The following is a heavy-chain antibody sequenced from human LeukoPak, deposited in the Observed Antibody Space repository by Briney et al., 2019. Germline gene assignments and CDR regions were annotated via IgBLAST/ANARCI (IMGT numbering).Heavy chain of an antibody. CDR2: MNPNSGNT. Sequence: ASVKVSCKASGYTFTSYDINWVRQATGQGLEWMGWMNPNSGNTGYAQKFQGRVTMTRNTSISTAYMELSRLRSDDTAVYYCARSSYDFWSGYYPDYWGQGTLVTVSS. D-gene: IGHD3-3*01. CDR3: ARSSYDFWSGYYPDY. V-gene: IGHV1-8*01. CDR1: GYTFTSYD. J-gene: IGHJ4*02.